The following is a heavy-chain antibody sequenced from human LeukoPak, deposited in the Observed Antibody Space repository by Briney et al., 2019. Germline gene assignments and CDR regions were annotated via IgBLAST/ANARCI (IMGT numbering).Heavy chain of an antibody. J-gene: IGHJ6*02. CDR3: ARDSIAAAGTDPFYYYYYGMDV. CDR2: ISPNSGGT. Sequence: GASAKVSCKASGYTFTGYYLHWVRQAPGQGLEWMGWISPNSGGTNYAQQFQGRVTMTRDTSISTAYMELSRLRSDDTAVYYCARDSIAAAGTDPFYYYYYGMDVWGQGTTVTVSS. D-gene: IGHD6-13*01. V-gene: IGHV1-2*02. CDR1: GYTFTGYY.